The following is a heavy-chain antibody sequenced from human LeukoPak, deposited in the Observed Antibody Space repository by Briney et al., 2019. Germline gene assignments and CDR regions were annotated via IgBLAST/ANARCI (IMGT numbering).Heavy chain of an antibody. J-gene: IGHJ4*02. CDR3: GGIVTAGTVDY. CDR2: IDSSGTT. D-gene: IGHD6-13*01. CDR1: GGSVSSYH. V-gene: IGHV4-4*09. Sequence: SETLSLTCTVCGGSVSSYHWSWIRQSPGKGLEWIGYIDSSGTTNYSPSLKSRVMISVDTSKNQFSLQLSSVTAADTAVYYCGGIVTAGTVDYWGQGILGTVSS.